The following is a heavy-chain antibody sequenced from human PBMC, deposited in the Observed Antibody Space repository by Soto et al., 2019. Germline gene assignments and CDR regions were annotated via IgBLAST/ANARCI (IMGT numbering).Heavy chain of an antibody. Sequence: QVQLVQSGAEVKKPGSSVKVYCKASGGTFSSYAISWVRQAPGQGLEWMGGIIPISGTANYAQKLQGRVTIPADETANMELSSLRSEDTAVYYCARSPGSSTILEIYYYYYYGMDVWGQGTTVTGSS. CDR3: ARSPGSSTILEIYYYYYYGMDV. CDR1: GGTFSSYA. D-gene: IGHD2-2*01. V-gene: IGHV1-69*01. J-gene: IGHJ6*02. CDR2: IIPISGTA.